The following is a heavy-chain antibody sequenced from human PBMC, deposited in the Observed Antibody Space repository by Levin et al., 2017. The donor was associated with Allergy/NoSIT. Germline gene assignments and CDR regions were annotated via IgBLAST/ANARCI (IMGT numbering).Heavy chain of an antibody. V-gene: IGHV4-59*11. CDR2: IYYTGAT. J-gene: IGHJ4*02. CDR1: SGSISSHY. CDR3: ATRPRDTVWYGVFDY. D-gene: IGHD3-10*01. Sequence: PSETLSLTCTVSSGSISSHYWSWIRQPPGKALEWIGYIYYTGATDYNPALKGRATMSIDTSKNQFSLTLTSVTAADTAVYYCATRPRDTVWYGVFDYWGQGALVTVSA.